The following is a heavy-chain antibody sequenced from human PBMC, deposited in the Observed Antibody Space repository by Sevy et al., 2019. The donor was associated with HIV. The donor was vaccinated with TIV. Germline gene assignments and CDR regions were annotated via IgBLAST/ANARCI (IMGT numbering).Heavy chain of an antibody. J-gene: IGHJ6*02. CDR1: GFTFRNFW. V-gene: IGHV3-7*01. CDR3: ANSYFGSGTSYGMDL. D-gene: IGHD3-10*01. CDR2: IRQDGSEK. Sequence: GGSLRLSCAVSGFTFRNFWMSWVRQAPGKGLEWVANIRQDGSEKYYVDSVRGRFTISRDNGKNSLFLQLNSLRADDTAIYYCANSYFGSGTSYGMDLWGRGTTVTVSS.